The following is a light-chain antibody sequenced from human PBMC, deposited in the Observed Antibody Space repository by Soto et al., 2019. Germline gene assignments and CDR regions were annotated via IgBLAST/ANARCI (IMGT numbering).Light chain of an antibody. Sequence: DIQMTQSPSSVSASVGDRVTITCRASQGISDWLAWFQQKPGKAPKLLIYATSSLQSGVPSRFSGSGSGTDFTPTISRLQPEDFATYYCQQATSFPCTFGPGTKVDIK. CDR1: QGISDW. CDR3: QQATSFPCT. CDR2: ATS. V-gene: IGKV1-12*01. J-gene: IGKJ3*01.